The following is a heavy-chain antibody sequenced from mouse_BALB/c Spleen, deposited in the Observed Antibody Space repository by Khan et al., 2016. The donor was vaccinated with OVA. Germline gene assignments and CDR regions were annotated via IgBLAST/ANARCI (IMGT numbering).Heavy chain of an antibody. J-gene: IGHJ3*01. V-gene: IGHV1S135*01. CDR1: GYSFTSYY. CDR2: IDPFSGGT. Sequence: EVKLVESGPELMKPGASVKISCKASGYSFTSYYIHWMMQSHGKSLEWIGYIDPFSGGTTYNKKFKGQAKLTVDKSSSTAYILLSNLTSEDSAVYYCARPVFFSWFTYWGQGTLVTVSA. CDR3: ARPVFFSWFTY.